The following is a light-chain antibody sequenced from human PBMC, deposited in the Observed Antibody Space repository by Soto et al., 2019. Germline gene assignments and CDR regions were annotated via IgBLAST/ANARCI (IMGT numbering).Light chain of an antibody. V-gene: IGKV3-20*01. CDR1: QSGSSSY. Sequence: EIVLTQSPGTLSLSPGERATLSCRASQSGSSSYLAWYQQKPGQAPRLLIYGASSRATGIPDRFSRSGSGPYFTLPISSLEPDDFAVYYCQQYGSSLFAFGLGTKVDSK. CDR2: GAS. CDR3: QQYGSSLFA. J-gene: IGKJ3*01.